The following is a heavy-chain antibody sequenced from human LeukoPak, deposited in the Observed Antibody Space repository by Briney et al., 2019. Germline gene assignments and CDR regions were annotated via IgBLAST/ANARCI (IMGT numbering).Heavy chain of an antibody. CDR2: INPNSGGT. CDR3: ARVAHYDFWSGYYT. CDR1: GYTFTGYY. D-gene: IGHD3-3*01. V-gene: IGHV1-2*02. J-gene: IGHJ5*02. Sequence: ASVTVSCKASGYTFTGYYMHWVRQAPGQGLEWMGWINPNSGGTNYAQKFQGRVTMTRDTSISTAYMELSRLRSDDTAVYYCARVAHYDFWSGYYTWGQGTLVTVSS.